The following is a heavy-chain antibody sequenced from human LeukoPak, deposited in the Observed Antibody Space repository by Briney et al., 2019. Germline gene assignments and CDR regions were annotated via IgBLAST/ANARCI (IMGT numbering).Heavy chain of an antibody. V-gene: IGHV4-34*01. J-gene: IGHJ6*04. CDR3: ARDYCSSTSCYDYYGMDV. CDR1: GGSFSGYY. Sequence: PSETLSLTCAVNGGSFSGYYWSWLRQPPGKGLEWIGEINHSGSTYYNPSLKSRVTISVDTSKNQFSLKLSSVTAADTAVYYCARDYCSSTSCYDYYGMDVWGKGTTVTVSS. D-gene: IGHD2-2*01. CDR2: INHSGST.